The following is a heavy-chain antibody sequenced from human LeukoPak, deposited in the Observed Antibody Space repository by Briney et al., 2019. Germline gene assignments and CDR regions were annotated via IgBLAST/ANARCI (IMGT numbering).Heavy chain of an antibody. Sequence: GASVKVSCKVSGYSLSELPIHWVRQAPGKGLEWMGGVDREDDETSYAQKFEGRVIMTEDTGTDTAYMELSSLRSEDTAVYYCATDLGWLHHFGKRVGRDEGQPVNHWGQGTLVTVSS. CDR1: GYSLSELP. CDR3: ATDLGWLHHFGKRVGRDEGQPVNH. V-gene: IGHV1-24*01. D-gene: IGHD3-16*01. CDR2: VDREDDET. J-gene: IGHJ5*02.